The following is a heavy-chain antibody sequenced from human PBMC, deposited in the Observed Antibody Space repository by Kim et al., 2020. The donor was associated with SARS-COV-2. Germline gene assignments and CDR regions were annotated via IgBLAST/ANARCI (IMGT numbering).Heavy chain of an antibody. J-gene: IGHJ4*02. CDR3: ARGVAYSSSWFDY. D-gene: IGHD6-13*01. Sequence: GESLKISCKGSGHSFTSYWIGWVRQMPGKGLEWMGIIAPGDSDTRYNPSFQGQVTISADKSITIAYLQWSSLKASDTAMYYCARGVAYSSSWFDYWGQGTLVTVSS. CDR2: IAPGDSDT. CDR1: GHSFTSYW. V-gene: IGHV5-51*01.